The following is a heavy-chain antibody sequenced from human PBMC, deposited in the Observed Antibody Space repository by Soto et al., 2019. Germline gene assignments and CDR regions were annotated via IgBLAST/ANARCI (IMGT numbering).Heavy chain of an antibody. CDR3: ARDEAPEGYSSSSDV. D-gene: IGHD6-6*01. CDR2: INSDGSST. V-gene: IGHV3-74*01. Sequence: HPGGSLRLSCAASGFTFSSYWMHWVRQAPGKGLVWVSRINSDGSSTSYADSVKGRFTISRDNAKNTLYLQMNSLRAEDTAVYYCARDEAPEGYSSSSDVWGQGTTVTVSS. J-gene: IGHJ6*02. CDR1: GFTFSSYW.